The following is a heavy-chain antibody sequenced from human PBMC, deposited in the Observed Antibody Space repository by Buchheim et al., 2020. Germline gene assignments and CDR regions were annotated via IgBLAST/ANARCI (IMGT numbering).Heavy chain of an antibody. Sequence: QVQLQESGPGLVKPSETLSPTCTVSGGSISSYYWSWIRQPPGKGLEWIGYIYYSGSTNYNPSLKSRVTISVDTSKNQFSLKLSSVTAADTAVYYCARMSRGTTVDYWGQGTL. V-gene: IGHV4-59*01. D-gene: IGHD2/OR15-2a*01. CDR2: IYYSGST. CDR3: ARMSRGTTVDY. CDR1: GGSISSYY. J-gene: IGHJ4*02.